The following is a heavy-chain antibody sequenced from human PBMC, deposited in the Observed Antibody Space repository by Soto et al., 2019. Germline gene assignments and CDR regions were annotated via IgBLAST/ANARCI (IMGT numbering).Heavy chain of an antibody. Sequence: PAGSLRLSCAASGFTFSSYAMSWVRKAPGKGLEWVSAISGSGGSTYYADSVKGRFTISRDNSKNTLYLQMNSLRAEDTAVYYCAKSPSGSYPARFDYWGQGTLVTVSS. CDR2: ISGSGGST. J-gene: IGHJ4*02. V-gene: IGHV3-23*01. CDR3: AKSPSGSYPARFDY. CDR1: GFTFSSYA. D-gene: IGHD1-26*01.